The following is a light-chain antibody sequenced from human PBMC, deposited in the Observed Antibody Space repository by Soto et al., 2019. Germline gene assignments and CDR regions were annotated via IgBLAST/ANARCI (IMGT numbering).Light chain of an antibody. CDR1: RSDVGGYNY. CDR3: CSYAGSSTFYV. J-gene: IGLJ1*01. V-gene: IGLV2-23*03. Sequence: QSALTQPPSASGSPGQSVTISCTGTRSDVGGYNYVSWYQQHPGKAPKLMIYEGSKRPSGVSNRFSGSKSGNTASLTISGLQAEDEADYYCCSYAGSSTFYVFGTGTKLTVL. CDR2: EGS.